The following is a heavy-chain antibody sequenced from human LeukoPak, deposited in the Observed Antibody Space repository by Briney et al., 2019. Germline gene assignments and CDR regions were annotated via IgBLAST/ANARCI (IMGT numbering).Heavy chain of an antibody. J-gene: IGHJ6*02. V-gene: IGHV3-7*01. CDR2: IKEDGSEK. D-gene: IGHD3-16*01. CDR3: ARDRWGYGMDV. CDR1: GFTFSSYW. Sequence: GGSLRLSCAASGFTFSSYWMSWVRQVPGKGLEWVANIKEDGSEKHFVDSVKGRFTTSRDNAKNSLYLQMNSLRAEDTAVYYCARDRWGYGMDVWGQGTRVIVSS.